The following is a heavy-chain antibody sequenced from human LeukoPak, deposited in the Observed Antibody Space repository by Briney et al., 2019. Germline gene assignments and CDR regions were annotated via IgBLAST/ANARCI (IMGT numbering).Heavy chain of an antibody. Sequence: PGESLKISCKGSGYSFTSYWIGWVRQMPGKGLEWLGIIYPGDSDTRYSPSFQGQVTISADKSISTAYLQWSSLKAPDTAMYYCARHAFDSSGYSQKYFQHWGQGTLVTVSS. CDR2: IYPGDSDT. V-gene: IGHV5-51*01. D-gene: IGHD3-22*01. J-gene: IGHJ1*01. CDR3: ARHAFDSSGYSQKYFQH. CDR1: GYSFTSYW.